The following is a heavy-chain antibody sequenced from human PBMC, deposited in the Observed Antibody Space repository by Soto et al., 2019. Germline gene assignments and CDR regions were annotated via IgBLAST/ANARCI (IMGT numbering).Heavy chain of an antibody. CDR3: ATWHEREHAYDV. CDR1: GLTISGKKY. V-gene: IGHV3-53*01. Sequence: DVQLVESGGGLIQPGESLRLSCAAFGLTISGKKYVAWVRQAPGKGLEWVSALYDVDGSFYADSVNGRFTTSSDSSKTTVYLQMNDLRPDGTAVYYCATWHEREHAYDVWGQGTTVTVSS. D-gene: IGHD1-1*01. CDR2: LYDVDGS. J-gene: IGHJ3*01.